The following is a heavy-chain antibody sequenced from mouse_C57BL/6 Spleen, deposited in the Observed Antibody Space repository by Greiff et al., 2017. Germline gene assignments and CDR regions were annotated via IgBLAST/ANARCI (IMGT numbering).Heavy chain of an antibody. CDR1: GFNIKDYY. CDR2: IDPEDGAT. Sequence: DVQLQESGAELVRPGASVKLSCTASGFNIKDYYMHWVKQRPEQGLEWIGRIDPEDGATEYAPKFQGKATMTADPSSNAAYLQLSSLTSEDTAVYYCTTWGGTRPIFDGWGQGTTLTVSS. J-gene: IGHJ2*01. D-gene: IGHD4-1*01. V-gene: IGHV14-1*01. CDR3: TTWGGTRPIFDG.